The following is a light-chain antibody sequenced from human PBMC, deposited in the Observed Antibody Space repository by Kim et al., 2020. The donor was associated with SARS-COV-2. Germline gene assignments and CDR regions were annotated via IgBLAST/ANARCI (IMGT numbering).Light chain of an antibody. CDR2: DVS. CDR3: SSYTSSSTVV. CDR1: SSDVGGYNY. V-gene: IGLV2-14*01. J-gene: IGLJ2*01. Sequence: QSALTQPASVSGSPGQSITISCTGTSSDVGGYNYVSWYQQHPGKAPKLMIYDVSKRPSGVSNRFSGSKSGNTASLTISGIQAEDEADYYCSSYTSSSTVVFGGGTQLTVL.